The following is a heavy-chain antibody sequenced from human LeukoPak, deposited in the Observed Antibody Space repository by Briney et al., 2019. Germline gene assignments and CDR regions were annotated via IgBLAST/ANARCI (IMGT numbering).Heavy chain of an antibody. CDR2: MNPNSGNT. V-gene: IGHV1-8*03. CDR3: ARGLGSSWYSYYYMDV. CDR1: GYTFTSYD. J-gene: IGHJ6*03. Sequence: ASVKVSCTASGYTFTSYDINWVRQATGQGLEWMGWMNPNSGNTGYAQKFQGRVTITRNTSISTAYMELSSLRSEDTAVYYCARGLGSSWYSYYYMDVWGKGTTVTVSS. D-gene: IGHD6-13*01.